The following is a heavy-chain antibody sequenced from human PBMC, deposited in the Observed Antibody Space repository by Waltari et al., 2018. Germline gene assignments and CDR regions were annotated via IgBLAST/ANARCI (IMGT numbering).Heavy chain of an antibody. V-gene: IGHV4-34*01. Sequence: QVQLQQWGAGLLKPSETLSLTCAVYGGSFSGYYWSWIRQPPGQGLEWIGEINHSGSTSYNPSRRSRVTISVDTSKNQFSLKRSSVTAADTAVYYCERGPGTYGSGSDYYYYYGMDVWGQGTTVTVSS. J-gene: IGHJ6*02. D-gene: IGHD3-10*01. CDR2: INHSGST. CDR3: ERGPGTYGSGSDYYYYYGMDV. CDR1: GGSFSGYY.